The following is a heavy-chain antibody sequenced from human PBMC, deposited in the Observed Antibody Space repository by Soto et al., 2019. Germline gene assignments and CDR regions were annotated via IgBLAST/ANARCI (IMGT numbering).Heavy chain of an antibody. V-gene: IGHV3-33*01. D-gene: IGHD3-22*01. J-gene: IGHJ4*02. CDR2: IWYDGSNK. CDR3: ARDYDSSGYPRYYFDY. CDR1: GFTFSSYG. Sequence: QVQLVASGGGVVQPGRSLRLSCAASGFTFSSYGMHWVRQAPGKGLEWVAVIWYDGSNKYYADSVKGRFTISRDNSKNTLYLQMNSLRAEDTAVYYCARDYDSSGYPRYYFDYWGQGTLVTVSS.